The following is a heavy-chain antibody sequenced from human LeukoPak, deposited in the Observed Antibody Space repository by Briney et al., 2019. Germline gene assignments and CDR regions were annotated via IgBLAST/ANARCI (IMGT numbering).Heavy chain of an antibody. Sequence: LEWLGWVHPDSGNTDYAQKFRGRVTMSRDTSTSTAYMELSGLRLDDTAVYFCARGPRNDPWGQGTLVTVSS. V-gene: IGHV1-8*01. J-gene: IGHJ5*02. CDR3: ARGPRNDP. CDR2: VHPDSGNT. D-gene: IGHD1-14*01.